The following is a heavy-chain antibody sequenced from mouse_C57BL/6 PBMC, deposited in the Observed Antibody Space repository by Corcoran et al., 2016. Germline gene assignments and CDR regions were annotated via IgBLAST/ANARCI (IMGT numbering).Heavy chain of an antibody. D-gene: IGHD2-1*01. CDR1: GYTFTTYG. CDR3: ARDGNFR. V-gene: IGHV9-3*01. CDR2: INTYSGVP. Sequence: QIQLVQSGPELKKPGETVKISCKASGYTFTTYGMSWVKQAPGKGLKWMGWINTYSGVPTYADDFKGRFAFSLETSASTAYLQINNLKNEDTATYFCARDGNFRWGQGTLVTVSA. J-gene: IGHJ3*01.